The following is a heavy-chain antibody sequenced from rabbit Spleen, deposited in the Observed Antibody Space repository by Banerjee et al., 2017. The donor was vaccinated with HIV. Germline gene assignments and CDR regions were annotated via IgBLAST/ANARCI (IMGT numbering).Heavy chain of an antibody. D-gene: IGHD1-1*01. J-gene: IGHJ6*01. CDR3: ARDTSTSFSSYGMDL. CDR1: RFSFSGSYW. Sequence: QSLEESGGDLVKPGASLTLTCTASRFSFSGSYWIYWVRQAPGKGLEWIGCTYTGNGKNYYASWAKGRFTISKTSSTTVTLQVTSLTAADTATYFCARDTSTSFSSYGMDLWGPGTLVTVS. CDR2: TYTGNGKN. V-gene: IGHV1S40*01.